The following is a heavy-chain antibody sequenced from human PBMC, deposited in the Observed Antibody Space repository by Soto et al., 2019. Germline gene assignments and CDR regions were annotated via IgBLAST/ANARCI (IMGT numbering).Heavy chain of an antibody. D-gene: IGHD3-16*01. CDR3: ARDLKTGYYDDIWGSHKNAFDI. CDR1: GYTFTSYY. Sequence: ASVKVSCKASGYTFTSYYMHWVRQAPGQGLEWMGIINPSGGSTSYAQKFQGRVTMTRDTSTSTVYMELSSLRSEDTAVYYCARDLKTGYYDDIWGSHKNAFDIGGQGTMVTVSS. J-gene: IGHJ3*02. V-gene: IGHV1-46*03. CDR2: INPSGGST.